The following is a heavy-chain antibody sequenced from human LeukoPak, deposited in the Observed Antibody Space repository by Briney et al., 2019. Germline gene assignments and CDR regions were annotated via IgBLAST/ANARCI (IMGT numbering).Heavy chain of an antibody. D-gene: IGHD3-3*01. CDR3: AKDLLRGVTDY. Sequence: GGSLRLSCAASGFTFASYAMSWVRQAPGKGLGWVSAISGSGGSTYYADSVKGRFTISRDNSKNTLYLQMNSLRAEDTAVYYCAKDLLRGVTDYWGQGTLVTVSS. CDR1: GFTFASYA. J-gene: IGHJ4*02. CDR2: ISGSGGST. V-gene: IGHV3-23*01.